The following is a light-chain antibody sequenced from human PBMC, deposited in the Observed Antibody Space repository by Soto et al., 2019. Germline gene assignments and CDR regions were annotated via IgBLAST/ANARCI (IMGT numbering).Light chain of an antibody. Sequence: QAVVTQEPSFSVSPGGTVTLTCGLSSGSVSTNYYPSWYQQTPGQAPRTLIYSTNTRSPGVPDRFSGSILGNKAALTITGAQADDESDYYCVLYMGSGIWLFGGGTKLTVL. CDR1: SGSVSTNYY. J-gene: IGLJ2*01. V-gene: IGLV8-61*01. CDR3: VLYMGSGIWL. CDR2: STN.